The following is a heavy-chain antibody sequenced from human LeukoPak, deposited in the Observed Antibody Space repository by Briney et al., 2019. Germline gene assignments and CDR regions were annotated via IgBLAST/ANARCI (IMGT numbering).Heavy chain of an antibody. CDR2: IYYSGSS. CDR3: ARQIYGDLYYFDY. Sequence: SETLSLTCTVSGGSISSGDYYWSWIRQPPGKGLEWIGYIYYSGSSYYIPSLKSRVTMSVDTSKNQFSLRLSSVTAADTAVYYCARQIYGDLYYFDYWGQGTLVTVSS. CDR1: GGSISSGDYY. V-gene: IGHV4-30-4*01. D-gene: IGHD4-17*01. J-gene: IGHJ4*02.